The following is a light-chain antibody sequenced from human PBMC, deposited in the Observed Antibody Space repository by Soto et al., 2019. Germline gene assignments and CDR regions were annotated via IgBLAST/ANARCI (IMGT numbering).Light chain of an antibody. CDR3: HQYGSSPLT. Sequence: EIVMTQSPATLSVSPGERATLSCRASQSVSSNLAWYQQKPGQAPRLLIYDASSRATGIPDRFSGSGSGTDFTLTISRLEPEDFAVYYCHQYGSSPLTFGQGTKVDIK. CDR1: QSVSSN. V-gene: IGKV3-20*01. CDR2: DAS. J-gene: IGKJ1*01.